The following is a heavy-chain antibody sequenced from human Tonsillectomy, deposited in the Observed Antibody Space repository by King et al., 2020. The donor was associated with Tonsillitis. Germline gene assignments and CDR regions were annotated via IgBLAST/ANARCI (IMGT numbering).Heavy chain of an antibody. CDR1: GGSIRSSDHY. J-gene: IGHJ4*02. CDR3: AGYVSGSFDY. D-gene: IGHD1-26*01. CDR2: LYYYERV. Sequence: QLQESGPGVVKPSDTLSLTCTVSGGSIRSSDHYWAWIRQPPGKGLEWLGYLYYYERVFYNPPLKSRVAISGGTSENRFSLRLSSVTAADTAVYFCAGYVSGSFDYWGQGALVTVSS. V-gene: IGHV4-39*02.